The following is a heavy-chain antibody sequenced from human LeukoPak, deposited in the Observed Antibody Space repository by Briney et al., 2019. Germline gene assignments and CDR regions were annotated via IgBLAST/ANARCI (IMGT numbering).Heavy chain of an antibody. CDR3: ARDQLTYYYGSGSLRAFDI. J-gene: IGHJ3*02. CDR2: IYYSGST. Sequence: SETLSLTCTVSGGSISSSSYYWGWIRQPPGKGLEWIGSIYYSGSTYYNPSLKSRVTISVDTSKNQFSLKLSSVTAADTAVYYCARDQLTYYYGSGSLRAFDIWGQGTMVTVSS. D-gene: IGHD3-10*01. CDR1: GGSISSSSYY. V-gene: IGHV4-39*07.